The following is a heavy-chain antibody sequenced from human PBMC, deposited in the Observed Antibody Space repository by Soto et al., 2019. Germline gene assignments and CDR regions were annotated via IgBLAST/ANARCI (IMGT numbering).Heavy chain of an antibody. Sequence: EVQLVESGGGLVQPGGSLRLSCAASGFTFSSYAMSWVRQAPGKGLEWVSAISGSGAGTYYADSVKGRFTISRDNSKNTLYLQMNSLRAEDTAVYYCAKAPYGVTFPFDYWGQGTLVTVSS. D-gene: IGHD4-4*01. CDR3: AKAPYGVTFPFDY. CDR1: GFTFSSYA. CDR2: ISGSGAGT. V-gene: IGHV3-23*04. J-gene: IGHJ4*02.